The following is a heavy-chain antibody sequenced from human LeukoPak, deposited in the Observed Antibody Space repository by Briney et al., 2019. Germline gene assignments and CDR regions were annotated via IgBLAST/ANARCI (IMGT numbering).Heavy chain of an antibody. Sequence: ASVKVSCKASGYTFTGYYMHWVRQAPGQGLEWMGRINPNSGGTKYAQKFQGRGTMTRDTSISTAYMELSRLRSDDTAVYYCASYGSGSAFYYYYYMDVWGKGTTVTVSS. CDR3: ASYGSGSAFYYYYYMDV. CDR1: GYTFTGYY. D-gene: IGHD3-10*01. CDR2: INPNSGGT. J-gene: IGHJ6*03. V-gene: IGHV1-2*06.